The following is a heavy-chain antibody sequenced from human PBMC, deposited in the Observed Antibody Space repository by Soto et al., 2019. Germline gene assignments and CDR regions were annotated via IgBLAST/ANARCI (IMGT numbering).Heavy chain of an antibody. V-gene: IGHV3-23*01. D-gene: IGHD3-22*01. CDR2: ISGSGGST. CDR3: AKGYNYDRSGNPDY. CDR1: GFTFSSYA. Sequence: EVQLLESGGGLVQPGGSLRLSCAASGFTFSSYAMSWVRQAPGKGLEWVSGISGSGGSTYYADSVKGRFTISRDNAKNSLYLQMNSLRTEDTALYYCAKGYNYDRSGNPDYWGQGTLVTVSS. J-gene: IGHJ4*02.